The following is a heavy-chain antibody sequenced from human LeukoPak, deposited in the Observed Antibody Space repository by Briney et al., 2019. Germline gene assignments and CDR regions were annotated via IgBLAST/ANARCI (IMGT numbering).Heavy chain of an antibody. V-gene: IGHV4-30-2*01. J-gene: IGHJ5*02. CDR1: GGSISSGGYS. CDR3: ARGAIAAAGNWFDP. CDR2: IYHSGST. Sequence: SETLSLTCAVSGGSISSGGYSWSWIRRPPGKGLEWIGYIYHSGSTYYNPSLKSRVTISVDRSKNQFSLKLSSVTAADTAVYYCARGAIAAAGNWFDPWGQGTLVTVSS. D-gene: IGHD6-13*01.